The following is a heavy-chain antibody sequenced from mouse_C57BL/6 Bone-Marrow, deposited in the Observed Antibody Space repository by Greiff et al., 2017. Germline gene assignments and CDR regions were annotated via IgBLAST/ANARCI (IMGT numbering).Heavy chain of an antibody. CDR2: ISSGSSTI. Sequence: EVKLVESGGGLVKPGGSLKLSCAASGFTFSDYGMHWVRQAPEKGLEWVAYISSGSSTIYYAATVKGRFTISRDNAKNTLFLQMTSLRSEDTAMYYCARLTGNAYWGQGTLVTVSA. D-gene: IGHD4-1*01. CDR1: GFTFSDYG. J-gene: IGHJ3*01. CDR3: ARLTGNAY. V-gene: IGHV5-17*01.